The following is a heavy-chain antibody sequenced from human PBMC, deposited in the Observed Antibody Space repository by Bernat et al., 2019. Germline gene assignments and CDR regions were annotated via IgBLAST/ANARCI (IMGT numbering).Heavy chain of an antibody. J-gene: IGHJ4*02. Sequence: EVQLVESGGGLVKPGGSLRLSCAASGFTFSNAWMSWVRQAPGKGLEWVSYISSSGSTIYYADSVKGRFTISRDNAKNSLYLQMNSLRAEDTAVYYCARASHSSSFFDYWGQGTLVTVSS. CDR3: ARASHSSSFFDY. CDR2: ISSSGSTI. CDR1: GFTFSNAW. V-gene: IGHV3-48*04. D-gene: IGHD6-6*01.